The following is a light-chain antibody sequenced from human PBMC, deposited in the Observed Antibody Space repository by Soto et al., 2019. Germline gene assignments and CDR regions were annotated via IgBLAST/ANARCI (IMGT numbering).Light chain of an antibody. J-gene: IGKJ1*01. Sequence: DLRMTHSPSSLSASVRDRVTITCRASQSIGSNLNWYQQSPGRAPKLLVFAASSKSRGVPLRFDARGSGTDFSLTINSLQPEDGATYYCQQTHTFPWTFGQGTKVDVK. CDR1: QSIGSN. CDR3: QQTHTFPWT. V-gene: IGKV1-39*01. CDR2: AAS.